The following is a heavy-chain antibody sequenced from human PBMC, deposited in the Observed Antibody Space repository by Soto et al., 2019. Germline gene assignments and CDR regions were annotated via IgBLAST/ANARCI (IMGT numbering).Heavy chain of an antibody. D-gene: IGHD3-3*01. V-gene: IGHV1-2*04. J-gene: IGHJ6*02. CDR2: INPNSGGT. Sequence: GASVKVSCKATGYTFTGYYMHWVRQAPGQGLEWMGWINPNSGGTNYAQKFQGWVTMTRDTSISTAYMELSRLRSDDTAVYYCARARRRRGITSFGKVDGMDVWGQGTTVTVSS. CDR3: ARARRRRGITSFGKVDGMDV. CDR1: GYTFTGYY.